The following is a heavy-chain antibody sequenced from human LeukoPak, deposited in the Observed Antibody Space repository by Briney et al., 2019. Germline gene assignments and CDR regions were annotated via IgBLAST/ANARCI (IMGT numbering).Heavy chain of an antibody. CDR2: ISWNSGSI. V-gene: IGHV3-9*01. CDR3: AKAPAGVRLKFRNYFDY. D-gene: IGHD3-10*01. J-gene: IGHJ4*02. Sequence: PGGSLRLSCAASGFTFDDYAMHWVRQAPGKGLEWVSGISWNSGSIGYADSVKGRFTISRDNAKNSLYLQMNSLRAEDTALYYCAKAPAGVRLKFRNYFDYWGQGTLVTVSS. CDR1: GFTFDDYA.